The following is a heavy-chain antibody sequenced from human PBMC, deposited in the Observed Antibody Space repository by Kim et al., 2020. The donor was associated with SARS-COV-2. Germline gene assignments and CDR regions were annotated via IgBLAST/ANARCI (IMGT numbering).Heavy chain of an antibody. D-gene: IGHD2-21*01. V-gene: IGHV4-39*01. CDR1: GGAISTSGYY. J-gene: IGHJ4*02. CDR3: ARHFRGTSLRFLGLFQFYF. Sequence: SETLSLTCTVSGGAISTSGYYWGWIRQPPGKGLEWIGSVYYTGSTYYNPSLKSRVTISVDTSKNQFSLKLSSVTAADTAVYYCARHFRGTSLRFLGLFQFYFWGQRTLVTVSS. CDR2: VYYTGST.